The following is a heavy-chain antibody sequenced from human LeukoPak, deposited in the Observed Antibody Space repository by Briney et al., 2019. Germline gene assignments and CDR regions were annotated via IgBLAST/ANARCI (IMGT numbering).Heavy chain of an antibody. D-gene: IGHD2-2*01. J-gene: IGHJ3*02. CDR2: IYYSGST. CDR3: ARKDCSSTSCYAFDI. CDR1: GGSISSYY. V-gene: IGHV4-39*07. Sequence: SETLSLTCTVSGGSISSYYWSWIRQPPGKGLEWIGSIYYSGSTYYNPSLKSRVTISVDTSKNQFSLKLSSVTAADTAVYYCARKDCSSTSCYAFDIWGQGTMVTVSS.